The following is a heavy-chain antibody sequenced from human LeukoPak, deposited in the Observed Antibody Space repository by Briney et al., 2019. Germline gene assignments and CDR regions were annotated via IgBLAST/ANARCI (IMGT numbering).Heavy chain of an antibody. CDR2: IKQDGSEK. Sequence: GGSLRLSCVASGFTFSSYWMSWVRQAPGKGLEWVANIKQDGSEKYYVDSVKGRFTISRDNAKNSLYLQMNSLRAEDTAVYYCARVHYGDYYYFDYWGQGTLVTVSS. V-gene: IGHV3-7*01. D-gene: IGHD4-17*01. CDR3: ARVHYGDYYYFDY. J-gene: IGHJ4*02. CDR1: GFTFSSYW.